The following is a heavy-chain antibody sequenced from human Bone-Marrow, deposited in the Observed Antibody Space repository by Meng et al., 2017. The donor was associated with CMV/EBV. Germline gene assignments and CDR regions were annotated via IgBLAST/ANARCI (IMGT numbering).Heavy chain of an antibody. Sequence: GESLKISCAVSGFTFTNYWMTWVRQAPGKGLEWVSFISSSGGTIYYADSVKGRFTIPRDNAKNSLYLQMNSLRAEDTAVYYCARHPDPWGQGTLVTVSS. CDR1: GFTFTNYW. J-gene: IGHJ5*02. V-gene: IGHV3-48*04. CDR2: ISSSGGTI. CDR3: ARHPDP.